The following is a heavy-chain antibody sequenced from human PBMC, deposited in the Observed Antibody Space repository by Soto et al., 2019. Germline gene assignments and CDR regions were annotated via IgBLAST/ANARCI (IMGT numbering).Heavy chain of an antibody. CDR3: AKDEGYYSSTSCYFYYWMDD. J-gene: IGHJ6*04. D-gene: IGHD2-2*01. Sequence: PWGSLRLSCAASGFTFSSYAISWVRQAPGKGLEWVSAISGCGGSTYYADSVKGRFTISRDNSTNTLYLQMNSLRAEDTAVYYCAKDEGYYSSTSCYFYYWMDDWGKGTTVTVSS. V-gene: IGHV3-23*01. CDR1: GFTFSSYA. CDR2: ISGCGGST.